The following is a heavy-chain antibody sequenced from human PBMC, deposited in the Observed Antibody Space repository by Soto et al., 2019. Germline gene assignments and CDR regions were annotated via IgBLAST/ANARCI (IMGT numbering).Heavy chain of an antibody. Sequence: ASVKVSCKASGYTFTSYAMHWVRQAPGQRLEWMGWINAGNGNTKYSQKFQGRVTVTRDTSAGTAYMELSSLRSEDTAVYYCARAQIYGDYGNDAFDIWGQGTMVTVSS. CDR3: ARAQIYGDYGNDAFDI. D-gene: IGHD4-17*01. CDR1: GYTFTSYA. V-gene: IGHV1-3*01. CDR2: INAGNGNT. J-gene: IGHJ3*02.